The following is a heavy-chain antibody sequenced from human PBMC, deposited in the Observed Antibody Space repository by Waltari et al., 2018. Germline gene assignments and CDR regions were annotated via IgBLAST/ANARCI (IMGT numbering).Heavy chain of an antibody. D-gene: IGHD1-26*01. CDR2: IYYSGST. V-gene: IGHV4-39*01. CDR3: ARRVGATSYFDY. J-gene: IGHJ4*02. Sequence: QLQLQESGPGLVKPSETLSLTCTVSGGSISSSSYYWGWIRQPPGKGLEWIGSIYYSGSTYYNPSLKSRVTISVDTSKNQFSLKLGSVTAADTAVYYCARRVGATSYFDYWGQGTLVTVSS. CDR1: GGSISSSSYY.